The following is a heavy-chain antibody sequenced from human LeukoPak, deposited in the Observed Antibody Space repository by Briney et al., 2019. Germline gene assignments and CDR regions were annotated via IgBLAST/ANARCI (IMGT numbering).Heavy chain of an antibody. J-gene: IGHJ4*02. CDR2: ISSSSSYI. Sequence: KPGGSLRLSCAASGFTFSSYSMNWVRQAPGKGLEWGSSISSSSSYIYYADSVKGRFTISRDNAKHSLYPQMNSLRAEDTAVYYCAREPDPTTSIAAAASFDYWGQGTLVTVSS. CDR3: AREPDPTTSIAAAASFDY. V-gene: IGHV3-21*01. CDR1: GFTFSSYS. D-gene: IGHD6-13*01.